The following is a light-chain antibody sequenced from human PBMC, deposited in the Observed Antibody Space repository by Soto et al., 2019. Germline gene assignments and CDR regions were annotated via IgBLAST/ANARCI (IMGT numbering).Light chain of an antibody. V-gene: IGKV3-15*01. CDR2: GAS. CDR1: QSVSIN. Sequence: EVVLTQSPATLSVSPGERATLSCRASQSVSINLAWYQQKPGQAPRLLIYGASTRATGIPARFSGSRSGTDFTLTISSLQSEDFAVYYCQQYDNWSPEATFGQGTKVEI. J-gene: IGKJ1*01. CDR3: QQYDNWSPEAT.